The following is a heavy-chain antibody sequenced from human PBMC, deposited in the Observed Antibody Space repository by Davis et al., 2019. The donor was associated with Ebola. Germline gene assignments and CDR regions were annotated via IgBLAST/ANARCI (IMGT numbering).Heavy chain of an antibody. CDR2: INPNSGGT. D-gene: IGHD5-18*01. J-gene: IGHJ4*02. Sequence: ASVKVSCKASGYTFIGYYVHWLRQAPGQGLEWMGRINPNSGGTNYAQKFQGRVTMTRDTSISTAYMELSRLRSDDTAVYYCAREGYSYGSYYFDYWGQGTLVTVSS. V-gene: IGHV1-2*06. CDR3: AREGYSYGSYYFDY. CDR1: GYTFIGYY.